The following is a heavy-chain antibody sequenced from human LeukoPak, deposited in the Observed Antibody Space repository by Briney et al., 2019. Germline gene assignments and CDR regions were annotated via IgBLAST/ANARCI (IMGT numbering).Heavy chain of an antibody. V-gene: IGHV1-2*02. Sequence: ASVKVSCKASGYTFTGYYIHWLRQAPGQGLEWMGWINPNSGVTTYAQKFQGRVTMTRDTSISTAYMELSRLRSDDTAVYYCARDSHNWNYSAFDPWGRGTLVTVSS. CDR1: GYTFTGYY. CDR3: ARDSHNWNYSAFDP. D-gene: IGHD1-7*01. J-gene: IGHJ5*02. CDR2: INPNSGVT.